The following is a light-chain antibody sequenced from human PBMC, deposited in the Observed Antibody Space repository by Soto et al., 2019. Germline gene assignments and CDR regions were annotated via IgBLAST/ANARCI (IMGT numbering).Light chain of an antibody. V-gene: IGLV2-14*01. CDR1: SSDVGGYNY. J-gene: IGLJ2*01. Sequence: QSALTQPASVSGSPGQSLTISCTGTSSDVGGYNYVSWYQQHPGKAPKLMIYDVSNRPSGVSNRFSGSKSGNTASLTISGLQAADEADYYCSSYTSSSTLGVFGGGTKLTVL. CDR3: SSYTSSSTLGV. CDR2: DVS.